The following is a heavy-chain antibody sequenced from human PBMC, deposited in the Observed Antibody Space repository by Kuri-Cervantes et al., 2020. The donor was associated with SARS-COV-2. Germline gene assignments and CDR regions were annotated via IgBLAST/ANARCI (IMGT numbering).Heavy chain of an antibody. V-gene: IGHV1-69*13. D-gene: IGHD3-3*01. J-gene: IGHJ4*02. CDR1: RDTFTTFG. CDR3: ATGDFWSGYYLDY. Sequence: SVKVSCKASRDTFTTFGFSWVRQAPGQGLEWMGGIIPFFGTPSYAQRFQGRVTISADEPTRTVYMEMSSLTLEDTAVYYCATGDFWSGYYLDYWGQGTLVTVSS. CDR2: IIPFFGTP.